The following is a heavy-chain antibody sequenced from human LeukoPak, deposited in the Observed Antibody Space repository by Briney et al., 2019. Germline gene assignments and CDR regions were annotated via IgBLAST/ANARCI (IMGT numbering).Heavy chain of an antibody. CDR3: AKDSAPYSSGWSDFDY. CDR1: GFTFDDYA. V-gene: IGHV3-9*03. J-gene: IGHJ4*02. D-gene: IGHD6-19*01. CDR2: ISWNSGSI. Sequence: PGRSLRLSCAASGFTFDDYAMHWVRQAPGKCLEWVSCISWNSGSIGYADSVKGRFTISRDNAKNSLYLQMNSLRAEDMALYYCAKDSAPYSSGWSDFDYWGQGTLVTVSS.